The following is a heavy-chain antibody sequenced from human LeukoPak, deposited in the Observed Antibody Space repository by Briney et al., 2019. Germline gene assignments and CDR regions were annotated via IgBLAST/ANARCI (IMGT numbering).Heavy chain of an antibody. CDR2: INHSGST. CDR1: GGSFSGYY. J-gene: IGHJ4*02. D-gene: IGHD6-6*01. V-gene: IGHV4-34*01. CDR3: ARASIAARPFDY. Sequence: KPSETLSLTCAVYGGSFSGYYWSWIRQPPGKGLEWIGEINHSGSTNYNPSLKSRVTISVDTSKNQFSLKLSSVTVADTAVYYCARASIAARPFDYWGQGTLVTVSS.